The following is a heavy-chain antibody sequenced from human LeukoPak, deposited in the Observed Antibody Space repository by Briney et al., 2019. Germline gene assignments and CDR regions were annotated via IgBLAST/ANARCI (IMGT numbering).Heavy chain of an antibody. CDR1: GGSFSGYY. V-gene: IGHV4-59*08. Sequence: PSETLSLTCAVYGGSFSGYYWSWIRQPPGKGLEWIGYIYYSGSTNYNPSLKSRVTISVDTSKNQFSLKLSSVTAADTAVYYCARHVKMYSSSWYADYWGQGTLVTVSS. J-gene: IGHJ4*02. CDR2: IYYSGST. D-gene: IGHD6-13*01. CDR3: ARHVKMYSSSWYADY.